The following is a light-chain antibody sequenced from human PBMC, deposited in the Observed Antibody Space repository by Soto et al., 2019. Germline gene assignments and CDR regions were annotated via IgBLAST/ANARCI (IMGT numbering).Light chain of an antibody. J-gene: IGKJ1*01. CDR1: QRVSSSY. Sequence: EIVLTQSPGTLSLSPGERATLSCRASQRVSSSYLAWYQQKPGQTPRLLIYGASSRATGIPDRVSGSGSGTDFTLTIARLEPEDFAVFYCQHYGTSWTFGQGTKVEIK. CDR3: QHYGTSWT. V-gene: IGKV3-20*01. CDR2: GAS.